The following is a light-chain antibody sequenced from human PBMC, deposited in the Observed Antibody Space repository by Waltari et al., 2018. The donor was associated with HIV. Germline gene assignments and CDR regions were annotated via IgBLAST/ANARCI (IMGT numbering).Light chain of an antibody. CDR2: DVS. Sequence: QSALTQPASVSGSPGQSISISCTGSSSDVCGYNYVSWYQQHPGKSPRLMIYDVSTLPSGVSDRFSGSKSVDTASLTISGLQAEDEADYYCESYTSTSVWVFGGGTRLTVL. J-gene: IGLJ3*02. V-gene: IGLV2-14*03. CDR1: SSDVCGYNY. CDR3: ESYTSTSVWV.